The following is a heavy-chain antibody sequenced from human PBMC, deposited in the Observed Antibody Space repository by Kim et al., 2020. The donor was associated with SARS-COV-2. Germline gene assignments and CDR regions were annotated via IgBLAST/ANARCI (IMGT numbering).Heavy chain of an antibody. J-gene: IGHJ5*02. CDR3: ARERGSPLGGGLDP. V-gene: IGHV3-33*01. Sequence: YADSVKGRFTISRDNSKNTLYRQMNSRRAEDTAIYYCARERGSPLGGGLDPWGQGTLVTVSS. D-gene: IGHD3-16*01.